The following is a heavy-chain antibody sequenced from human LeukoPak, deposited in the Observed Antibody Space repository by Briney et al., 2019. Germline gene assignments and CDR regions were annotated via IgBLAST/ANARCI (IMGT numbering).Heavy chain of an antibody. CDR1: GFTFSSYG. CDR3: AKDDYGGNSFQGDAFDI. CDR2: VRYDGSNK. Sequence: GRSLRLSCAASGFTFSSYGMHWARHAPPKGREWVAFVRYDGSNKYYADSVKGRFTISRDNSKNTLYLQMNSLRAEDTAVYYCAKDDYGGNSFQGDAFDIWGQGTMVTVSS. J-gene: IGHJ3*02. V-gene: IGHV3-30*02. D-gene: IGHD4-23*01.